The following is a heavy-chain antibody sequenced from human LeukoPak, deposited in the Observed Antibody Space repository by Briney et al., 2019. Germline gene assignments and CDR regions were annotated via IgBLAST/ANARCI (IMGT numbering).Heavy chain of an antibody. CDR2: IYYSGST. CDR3: ARLLRSYYADY. Sequence: SETLSLACTVSGGSISSYCWSWIRQPPGKGLEWIGYIYYSGSTNYNPSLKSRVTISVDTSKNQFSLKLSSVTAADTAVYYCARLLRSYYADYWGQGTLVTVSS. V-gene: IGHV4-59*01. CDR1: GGSISSYC. D-gene: IGHD3-10*01. J-gene: IGHJ4*02.